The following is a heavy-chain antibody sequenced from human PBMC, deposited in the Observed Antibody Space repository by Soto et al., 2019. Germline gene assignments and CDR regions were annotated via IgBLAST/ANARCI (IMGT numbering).Heavy chain of an antibody. Sequence: SVKVSCKASGGTFSSYAISWVRQAPGQGLEWMGGIIPIFGTANYAQKFQGRVTITADESTSTAYMELSSLRSEDTAVYYCARDLKGYYYDSSVGWFDPWGQGTLVTVPQ. CDR2: IIPIFGTA. J-gene: IGHJ5*02. CDR3: ARDLKGYYYDSSVGWFDP. CDR1: GGTFSSYA. D-gene: IGHD3-22*01. V-gene: IGHV1-69*13.